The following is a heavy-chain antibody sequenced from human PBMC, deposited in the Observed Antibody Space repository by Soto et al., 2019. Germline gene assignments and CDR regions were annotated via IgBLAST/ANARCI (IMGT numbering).Heavy chain of an antibody. CDR2: IYYSGST. J-gene: IGHJ6*02. Sequence: PSETLSLTCTVSGGSISSGDYYWSWIRQPPGKGLEWIGYIYYSGSTYYNPSLKSRVTISVDTSKNQFPLKLSSVTAADTAVYYCASASSGYYLRYYYGMDVWGQGTTVTVSS. CDR1: GGSISSGDYY. D-gene: IGHD3-3*01. V-gene: IGHV4-30-4*01. CDR3: ASASSGYYLRYYYGMDV.